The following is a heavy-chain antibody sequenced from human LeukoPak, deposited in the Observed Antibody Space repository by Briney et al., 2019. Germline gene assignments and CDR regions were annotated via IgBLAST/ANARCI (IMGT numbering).Heavy chain of an antibody. D-gene: IGHD6-13*01. CDR1: GGSISSYY. Sequence: PSETLSLTCTASGGSISSYYWSWIRQPPGKGLEWIGYIYTSGSTNYNPSLKSRVTISVDTSKNQFSLKLSSVTAADTAVYYCARRFTGQQLGPTNYYYYYYMDVWGKGTTVTVSS. J-gene: IGHJ6*03. CDR3: ARRFTGQQLGPTNYYYYYYMDV. V-gene: IGHV4-4*09. CDR2: IYTSGST.